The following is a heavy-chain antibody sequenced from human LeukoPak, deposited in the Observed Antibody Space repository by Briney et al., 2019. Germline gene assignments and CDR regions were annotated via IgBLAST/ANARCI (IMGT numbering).Heavy chain of an antibody. J-gene: IGHJ6*02. V-gene: IGHV4-59*08. CDR1: GGSISRYY. CDR2: IYYNANT. CDR3: ARHPRDGYNSPYFYYGVAV. Sequence: PSETLSLTCSVSGGSISRYYWSWIRQPPGKGLEWIGDIYYNANTNYNPSLKSRVTISVDTSKNQFSLKLSSVTAADTAVYYCARHPRDGYNSPYFYYGVAVWGHGTTVTVSS. D-gene: IGHD5-24*01.